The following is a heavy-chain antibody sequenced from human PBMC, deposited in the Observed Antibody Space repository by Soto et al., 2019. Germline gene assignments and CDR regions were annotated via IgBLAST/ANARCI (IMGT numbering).Heavy chain of an antibody. D-gene: IGHD3-3*01. CDR3: ARGSGYFSPEYYFDY. CDR2: ISAYNGNT. V-gene: IGHV1-18*01. J-gene: IGHJ4*02. Sequence: ASVKVSCKASGYTFTSYGISWVRQAPGQGLEWMGWISAYNGNTNYAQKLQGRVTMTTDTSTSTAYMELRSLRSDDTAVYYCARGSGYFSPEYYFDYWGQGTLVTVSS. CDR1: GYTFTSYG.